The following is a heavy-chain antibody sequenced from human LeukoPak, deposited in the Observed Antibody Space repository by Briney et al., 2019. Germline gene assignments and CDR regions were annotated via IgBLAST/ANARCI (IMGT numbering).Heavy chain of an antibody. D-gene: IGHD3-10*01. CDR1: GYTFTSYA. J-gene: IGHJ3*02. CDR2: INAGNGNT. CDR3: ARAGPGDSNAFDI. V-gene: IGHV1-3*01. Sequence: ASVKVSCKASGYTFTSYAMHWVRQAPGQRLEWVGWINAGNGNTKYSQKFQGRVTITRDTSASTAYMELSSLRSEDTAVYYCARAGPGDSNAFDIWGQGTMVTVSS.